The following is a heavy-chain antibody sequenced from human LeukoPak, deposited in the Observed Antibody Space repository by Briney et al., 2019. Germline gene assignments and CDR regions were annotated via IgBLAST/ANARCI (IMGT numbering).Heavy chain of an antibody. CDR1: GYSISSCYY. V-gene: IGHV4-38-2*01. J-gene: IGHJ5*02. CDR3: ARGPGYYEFWSGYSGWFDP. Sequence: SETLSLTCAVSGYSISSCYYWGWLRQPPGRRLEGSGSSNHSGSTYYDPSLKGRVTISIDKSKNHFSLQLNPVTAADTAVYSLARGPGYYEFWSGYSGWFDPWGQGTLVTVSS. CDR2: SNHSGST. D-gene: IGHD3-3*01.